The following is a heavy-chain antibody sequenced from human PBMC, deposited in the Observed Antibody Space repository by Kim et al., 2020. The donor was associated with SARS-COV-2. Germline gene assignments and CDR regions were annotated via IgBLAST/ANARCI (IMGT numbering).Heavy chain of an antibody. CDR1: GYTFTSYA. J-gene: IGHJ4*02. CDR2: INAGNGNT. Sequence: ASVKVSCKASGYTFTSYAMHWVRQAPGQRLEWMGWINAGNGNTKYSQKFQGRVTITRDTSASTAYMELSSLRSEDTAVYYCARVGAAAVNFDYWGQGTLVTVSS. CDR3: ARVGAAAVNFDY. D-gene: IGHD6-13*01. V-gene: IGHV1-3*01.